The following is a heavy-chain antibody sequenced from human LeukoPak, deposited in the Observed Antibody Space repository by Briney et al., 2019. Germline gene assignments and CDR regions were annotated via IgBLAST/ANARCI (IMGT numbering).Heavy chain of an antibody. CDR3: ARGIYYDSSGYLI. J-gene: IGHJ3*02. D-gene: IGHD3-22*01. CDR2: IRYDGSNK. V-gene: IGHV3-30*02. Sequence: PGGSLRLSCAASGFTFSSYGMHWVRQAPGKGLEWVAFIRYDGSNKYYADSVKGRFTISRDNSKNTLYLQMDSLRAEDTALYYCARGIYYDSSGYLIWGQGTMVTVSS. CDR1: GFTFSSYG.